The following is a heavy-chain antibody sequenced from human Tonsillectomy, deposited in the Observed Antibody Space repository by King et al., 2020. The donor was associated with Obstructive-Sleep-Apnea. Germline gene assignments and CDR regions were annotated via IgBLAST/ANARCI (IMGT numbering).Heavy chain of an antibody. CDR1: GFTFSSYS. J-gene: IGHJ4*02. D-gene: IGHD1-1*01. CDR2: ISSGTSYI. Sequence: VQLVESGGGLVKPGGSLRLSCAASGFTFSSYSMNWVRQAPGKGLEWVSSISSGTSYIYYADSVKGRFTISRDNAKNSLYLPMNSLRAEDTAVYYCARDQTGQFYYWGQGTLVTVSS. CDR3: ARDQTGQFYY. V-gene: IGHV3-21*01.